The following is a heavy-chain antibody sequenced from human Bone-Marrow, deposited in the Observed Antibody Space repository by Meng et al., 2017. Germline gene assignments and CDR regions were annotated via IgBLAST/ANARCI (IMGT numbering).Heavy chain of an antibody. Sequence: SLKISCAASGFTFDDYAMHWVRQAPGKGLEWVSGISWNSGSIGYADSVKGRFTISRDNAKNSLYLQMNSLRAEDTAVYYCARSTYYYGSGSYFLLSSYYYYGMDVWGQGTTVTVSS. CDR3: ARSTYYYGSGSYFLLSSYYYYGMDV. V-gene: IGHV3-9*01. D-gene: IGHD3-10*01. CDR1: GFTFDDYA. J-gene: IGHJ6*02. CDR2: ISWNSGSI.